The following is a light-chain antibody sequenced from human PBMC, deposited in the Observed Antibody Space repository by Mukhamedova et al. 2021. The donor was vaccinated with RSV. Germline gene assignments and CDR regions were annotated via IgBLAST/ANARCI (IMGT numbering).Light chain of an antibody. CDR2: WAS. CDR1: QSVLYSSNNKNY. J-gene: IGKJ2*01. V-gene: IGKV4-1*01. CDR3: QQYYSTPYT. Sequence: KSSQSVLYSSNNKNYLAWYQQKPGQPPKLLIYWASTRESGVPDRFSGSGSGTDFTLTISSLQAEDVAVYYCQQYYSTPYTFGQGT.